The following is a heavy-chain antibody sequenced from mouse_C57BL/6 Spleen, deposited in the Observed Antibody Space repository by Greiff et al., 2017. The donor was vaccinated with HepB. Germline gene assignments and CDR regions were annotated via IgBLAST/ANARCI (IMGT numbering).Heavy chain of an antibody. D-gene: IGHD2-4*01. Sequence: LQESGAELVKPGASVKLSCKASGYTFTEYTIHWVKQRSGQGLEWIGWFYPGSGSIKYNEKFKDKATLTADKSSSTVYMELSRLTSEDSAVYFCARHGIYYDYDGPYYYAMDYWGQGTSVTVSS. V-gene: IGHV1-62-2*01. CDR3: ARHGIYYDYDGPYYYAMDY. CDR1: GYTFTEYT. J-gene: IGHJ4*01. CDR2: FYPGSGSI.